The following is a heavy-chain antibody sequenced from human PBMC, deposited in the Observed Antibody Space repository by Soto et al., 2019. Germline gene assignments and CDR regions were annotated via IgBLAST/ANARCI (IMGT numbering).Heavy chain of an antibody. CDR2: ISGSGGST. D-gene: IGHD3-10*01. V-gene: IGHV3-23*01. CDR1: GFTFSSYA. Sequence: GGSLRLSCAASGFTFSSYAMSWVRQAPGKGLEWVSAISGSGGSTYYADSVKGRFTISRDNAKNSLYLQMNSLRAEDTAVYYCARDKGYGSGSYSHWGQGTLVTVSS. CDR3: ARDKGYGSGSYSH. J-gene: IGHJ4*02.